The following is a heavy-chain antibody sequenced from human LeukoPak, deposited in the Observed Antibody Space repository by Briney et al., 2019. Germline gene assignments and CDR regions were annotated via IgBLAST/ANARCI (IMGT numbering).Heavy chain of an antibody. J-gene: IGHJ5*02. CDR3: ARQAGSSWYNTFTWFDP. Sequence: ASETLSLTCTVSGGSISSSSYYWGWIRQPPGKGLEWIGSIYYSGSTYYNPSLKSRVTISVGTSKNQFSLKLSSVTAADTAVYYCARQAGSSWYNTFTWFDPWGQGTLVTVSS. V-gene: IGHV4-39*01. D-gene: IGHD6-13*01. CDR1: GGSISSSSYY. CDR2: IYYSGST.